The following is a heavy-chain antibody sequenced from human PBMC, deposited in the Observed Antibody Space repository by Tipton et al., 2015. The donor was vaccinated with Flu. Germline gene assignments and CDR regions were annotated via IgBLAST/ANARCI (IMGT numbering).Heavy chain of an antibody. V-gene: IGHV5-51*01. CDR2: IWPADSDT. D-gene: IGHD3-16*02. J-gene: IGHJ4*02. Sequence: VQLVQSGAEVKKSGESLKISCKGSGYTFTNFWIAWVRLVPGKGLEWMGLIWPADSDTRYSPSFQGQATISVDKSNSTSYLQWGSLKASDTAIYFCARFQGYRRTDWAPGYLDYWGQGAQVTVSS. CDR3: ARFQGYRRTDWAPGYLDY. CDR1: GYTFTNFW.